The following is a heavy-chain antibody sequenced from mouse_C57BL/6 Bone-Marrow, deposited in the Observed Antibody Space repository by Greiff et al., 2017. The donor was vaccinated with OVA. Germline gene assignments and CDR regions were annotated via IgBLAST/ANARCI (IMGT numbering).Heavy chain of an antibody. CDR2: IDPSDSYT. D-gene: IGHD2-4*01. J-gene: IGHJ3*01. CDR1: GYTFTSYW. V-gene: IGHV1-50*01. CDR3: ARDDFPFAY. Sequence: QVQLQQSGAELVKPGASVKLSCKASGYTFTSYWMQWVKQRPGQGLEWIGEIDPSDSYTNYNQKFKGKATLTVDTSSSTAYMQLSSLTSEDSAVYYCARDDFPFAYWGQGTLVTVSA.